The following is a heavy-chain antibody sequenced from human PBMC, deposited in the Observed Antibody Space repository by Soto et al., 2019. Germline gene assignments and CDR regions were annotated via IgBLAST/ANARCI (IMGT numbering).Heavy chain of an antibody. D-gene: IGHD5-12*01. J-gene: IGHJ4*02. CDR1: GFTFSSYA. V-gene: IGHV3-30-3*01. CDR2: ISYDGSNK. CDR3: AREEVIMATIVYFDY. Sequence: QVQLVESGGGVVQSGRSLRLSCAASGFTFSSYAMHWFRQAPGKGLEWVAVISYDGSNKYYADSVKGRFTISRDNSKNTLYLQMNSLRAEDTAVYYCAREEVIMATIVYFDYWGQGTLVTVSS.